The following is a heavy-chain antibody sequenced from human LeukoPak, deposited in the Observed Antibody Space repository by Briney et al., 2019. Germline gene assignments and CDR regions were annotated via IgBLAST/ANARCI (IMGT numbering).Heavy chain of an antibody. CDR2: ISPYNDNT. J-gene: IGHJ4*02. CDR3: ARHFYGSGTYYHFDY. D-gene: IGHD3-10*01. Sequence: ASVKVSCKASGYSFPSYGISWVRQAPGQGPEWMGWISPYNDNTNYAQKLQGRATLTTDTSASTAYMELRSLRSDDTAVYYCARHFYGSGTYYHFDYWGQGTLVTVSS. CDR1: GYSFPSYG. V-gene: IGHV1-18*01.